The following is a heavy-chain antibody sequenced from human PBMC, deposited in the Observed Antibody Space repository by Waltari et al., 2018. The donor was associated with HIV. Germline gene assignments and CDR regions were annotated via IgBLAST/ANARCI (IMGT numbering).Heavy chain of an antibody. J-gene: IGHJ3*01. CDR2: VTNRGGT. D-gene: IGHD1-26*01. CDR3: ARVGPDDGGSFDL. Sequence: QRSVAGVVKPSESLSLTCVIYDVRLSSFYWGFLRQSPGERLEWIAEVTNRGGTNYNPPPKSRVSVSVETSSSHLSLKLASVTAADSATYYCARVGPDDGGSFDLWGPGTKILVSS. V-gene: IGHV4-34*02. CDR1: DVRLSSFY.